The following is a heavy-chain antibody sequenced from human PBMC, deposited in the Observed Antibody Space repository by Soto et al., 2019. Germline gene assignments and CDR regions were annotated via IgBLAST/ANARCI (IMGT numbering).Heavy chain of an antibody. CDR1: GFTFSSYA. J-gene: IGHJ4*02. Sequence: PGGSLRLSCAASGFTFSSYAMSWVRQAPGKGLEWVSAISGSGGSTYYADSVKGRFTISRDNSKNTLYLQMNSLRAEDTAVYYCAKVESSWSVKGGNDYWGQGTLVTVSS. CDR2: ISGSGGST. V-gene: IGHV3-23*01. D-gene: IGHD6-13*01. CDR3: AKVESSWSVKGGNDY.